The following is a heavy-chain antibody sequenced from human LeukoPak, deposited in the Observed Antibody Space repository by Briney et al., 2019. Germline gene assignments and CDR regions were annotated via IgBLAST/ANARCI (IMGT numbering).Heavy chain of an antibody. CDR1: GFSFGSYG. Sequence: GGSLRLSCAASGFSFGSYGMHWVRQAPGKGQEWVAVISHEGSSKYYADSVKGRFTISRDNSENTLYLQMSSLRAEDTAVYYCAREFDYWGQGTLVTVSS. V-gene: IGHV3-30*03. J-gene: IGHJ4*02. CDR3: AREFDY. CDR2: ISHEGSSK.